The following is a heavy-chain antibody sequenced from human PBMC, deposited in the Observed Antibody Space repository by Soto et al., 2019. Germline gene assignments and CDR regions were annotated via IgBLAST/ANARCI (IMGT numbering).Heavy chain of an antibody. CDR2: ISSSSSYI. J-gene: IGHJ4*02. CDR3: ARDLCGGDCSADY. V-gene: IGHV3-21*01. Sequence: EVQLVESGGGLVKPGGSLRLSCAASGFTFSSYSMNWVRQAPGKGLEWVSSISSSSSYIYYADSVKGRFTISRDNAKNSLYLQMNSLRVEDTAVYYCARDLCGGDCSADYWGQGTLVTVSS. CDR1: GFTFSSYS. D-gene: IGHD2-21*02.